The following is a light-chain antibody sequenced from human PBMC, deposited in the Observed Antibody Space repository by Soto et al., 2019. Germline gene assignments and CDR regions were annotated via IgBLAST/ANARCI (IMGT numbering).Light chain of an antibody. CDR1: QSVSSN. CDR2: GAS. V-gene: IGKV3-15*01. J-gene: IGKJ2*01. CDR3: QQYNNWPPEYT. Sequence: EIVMTQSPATLSVSPGERATLSCRASQSVSSNLAWYQQKPGQSPRHLIYGASTRATGIPARFSGSGSGTEFPLTISSLQSEDFAVYYCQQYNNWPPEYTFGQGTKLEIK.